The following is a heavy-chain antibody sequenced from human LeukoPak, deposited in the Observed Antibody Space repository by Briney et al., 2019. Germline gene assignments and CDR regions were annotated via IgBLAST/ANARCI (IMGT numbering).Heavy chain of an antibody. Sequence: PGGSLRLSCAASGFTFSSYSMNWVRQAPGKGLEWVSSISSSSSYIYYADSVKGRFTISRDNAKNSLYLQMNSLRAEDPAVYYCGRGGGGRYYDSSGYYFDYWGQGTLVTVSS. V-gene: IGHV3-21*01. D-gene: IGHD3-22*01. CDR2: ISSSSSYI. J-gene: IGHJ4*02. CDR3: GRGGGGRYYDSSGYYFDY. CDR1: GFTFSSYS.